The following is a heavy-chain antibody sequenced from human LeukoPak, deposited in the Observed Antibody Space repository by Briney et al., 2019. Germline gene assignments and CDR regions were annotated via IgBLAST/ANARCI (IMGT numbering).Heavy chain of an antibody. CDR3: ASQFSSSTHYYFDY. D-gene: IGHD6-6*01. J-gene: IGHJ4*02. V-gene: IGHV1-2*02. Sequence: ASVKVSCKASGYTFTGYYMHWVRQAPGQGLEWMGWINPNSGGTNYAQKFQGRVTMTRDTSISTAYMELSSLRSEDTAVYYCASQFSSSTHYYFDYWGQGTLVTVSS. CDR1: GYTFTGYY. CDR2: INPNSGGT.